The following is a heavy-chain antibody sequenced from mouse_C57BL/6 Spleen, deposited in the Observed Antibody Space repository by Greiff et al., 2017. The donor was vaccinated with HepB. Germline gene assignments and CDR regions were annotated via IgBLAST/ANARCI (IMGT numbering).Heavy chain of an antibody. V-gene: IGHV1-64*01. J-gene: IGHJ4*01. CDR1: GYTFTSYW. Sequence: QVQLKQPGAELVKPGASVKLSCKASGYTFTSYWMHWVKQRPGQGLEWIGMIHPNSGSTNYNEKFKSKATLTVDKSSSTAYMQLSSLTSEDSAVYYCARLGTTVVATRDYYAMDYWGQGTSVTVSS. D-gene: IGHD1-1*01. CDR3: ARLGTTVVATRDYYAMDY. CDR2: IHPNSGST.